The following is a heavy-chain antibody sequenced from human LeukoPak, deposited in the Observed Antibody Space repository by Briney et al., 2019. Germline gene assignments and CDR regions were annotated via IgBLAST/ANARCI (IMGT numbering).Heavy chain of an antibody. V-gene: IGHV3-23*01. CDR1: GFTFSSYG. Sequence: GGSLRLSCAASGFTFSSYGMSWVRQAPGKGLEWVSAISGSGGSTYYADSVKGRFTISRDNSKNTLYLQMNSLRAEDTAVYYCAKDYYGSGSYYSAEDYYYYVDVWGKGTTVTISS. CDR2: ISGSGGST. D-gene: IGHD3-10*01. J-gene: IGHJ6*03. CDR3: AKDYYGSGSYYSAEDYYYYVDV.